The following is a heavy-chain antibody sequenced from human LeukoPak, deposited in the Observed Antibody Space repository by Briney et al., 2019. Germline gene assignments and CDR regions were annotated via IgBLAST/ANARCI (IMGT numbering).Heavy chain of an antibody. V-gene: IGHV4-34*01. CDR1: RGSFSGYY. J-gene: IGHJ4*02. CDR2: INHSGST. D-gene: IGHD2-15*01. CDR3: ARGRLYCSGGSCYWGSFFDY. Sequence: PSETLSLTCAVYRGSFSGYYWSWIRQPPGKGLEWIGEINHSGSTNYNPSLKSRVTISVDTSKNQFSLKLSSVTAADTAVYYCARGRLYCSGGSCYWGSFFDYWGQGTLVTVSS.